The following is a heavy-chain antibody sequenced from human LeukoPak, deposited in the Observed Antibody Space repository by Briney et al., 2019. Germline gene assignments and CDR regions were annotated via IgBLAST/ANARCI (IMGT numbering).Heavy chain of an antibody. CDR3: ARGRGGTRVERLDN. J-gene: IGHJ4*02. CDR2: IKQDGSDK. CDR1: GFTFSGYW. Sequence: GGSLRLSCAASGFTFSGYWMSWVRQAPGKGLEWVANIKQDGSDKYYVDSVKGRFTISRDNAKNSLYLQMNSLRAEDTAVYYCARGRGGTRVERLDNWGQGTLVTVSS. V-gene: IGHV3-7*04. D-gene: IGHD1-1*01.